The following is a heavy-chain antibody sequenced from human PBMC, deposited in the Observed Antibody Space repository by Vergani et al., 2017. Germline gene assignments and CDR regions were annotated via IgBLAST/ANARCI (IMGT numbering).Heavy chain of an antibody. J-gene: IGHJ4*02. CDR1: GYSFTSYW. CDR2: IDPTDSYT. CDR3: ARQVDFGVVMAFDY. D-gene: IGHD3-3*01. Sequence: EVQLVQSGAEVKKPGESLRISCKGSGYSFTSYWISWVRQMPGKGLEWMGTIDPTDSYTNYSPSFPGHVTISADKPISTAYLQWSSLKASDTAMYYCARQVDFGVVMAFDYWGQGTLVTVSS. V-gene: IGHV5-10-1*03.